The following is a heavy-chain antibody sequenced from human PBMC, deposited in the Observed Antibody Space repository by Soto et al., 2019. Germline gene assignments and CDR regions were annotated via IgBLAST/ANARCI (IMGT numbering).Heavy chain of an antibody. D-gene: IGHD3-22*01. J-gene: IGHJ4*02. Sequence: QVQLVESGGGVAQPGRSLRVSCAASGFTFSGYAMHWVRQAPGKGLEWVAIIGYDGSLESYAESVKGRFTISRDNSNNTLFLLMNSRRPEDTAVYYCAREHYDSSGYYRIDSWGQGTLVTVSS. CDR2: IGYDGSLE. CDR3: AREHYDSSGYYRIDS. V-gene: IGHV3-30-3*01. CDR1: GFTFSGYA.